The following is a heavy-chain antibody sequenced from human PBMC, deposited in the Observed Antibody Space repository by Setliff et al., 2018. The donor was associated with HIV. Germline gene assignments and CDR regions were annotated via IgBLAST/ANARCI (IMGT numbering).Heavy chain of an antibody. Sequence: SVKVSCKASGGTFSSYVISWVRQAPGQGPEWMGSIIPIFNTGNYAQKFQNRVTITADESTSTAYMELSSLRSEDTAVYFCATGRHYYDSSDYPANPFDVWGQGTMVTVSS. CDR2: IIPIFNTG. CDR3: ATGRHYYDSSDYPANPFDV. V-gene: IGHV1-69*13. D-gene: IGHD3-22*01. J-gene: IGHJ3*01. CDR1: GGTFSSYV.